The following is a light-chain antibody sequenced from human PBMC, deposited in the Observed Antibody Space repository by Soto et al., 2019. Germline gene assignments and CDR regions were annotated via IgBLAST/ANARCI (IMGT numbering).Light chain of an antibody. V-gene: IGLV2-14*03. Sequence: QSALTQPASVSGSPGQSITISCTGTSSDVGAYDYVSWYQHHPGKAPKLMIYDVSDRPSGVSNRFSGSKSGNTASLTISGLQAEDEADYYCRSYTRSTAFVFGGGTKLTVL. CDR1: SSDVGAYDY. J-gene: IGLJ2*01. CDR2: DVS. CDR3: RSYTRSTAFV.